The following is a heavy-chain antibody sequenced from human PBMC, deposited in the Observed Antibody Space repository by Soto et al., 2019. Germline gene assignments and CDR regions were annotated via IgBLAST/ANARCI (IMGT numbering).Heavy chain of an antibody. CDR2: IYYSGST. CDR3: ARSWGWIDAFDS. V-gene: IGHV4-59*01. J-gene: IGHJ3*02. D-gene: IGHD6-13*01. Sequence: SETLSLTCTVSGGSISSYYWSWIRQPPGKGLEWIGYIYYSGSTNYNPSLKSRVTISVDTSKNQFSLKLSSVTAADTAVYYCARSWGWIDAFDSWGQGTMVTV. CDR1: GGSISSYY.